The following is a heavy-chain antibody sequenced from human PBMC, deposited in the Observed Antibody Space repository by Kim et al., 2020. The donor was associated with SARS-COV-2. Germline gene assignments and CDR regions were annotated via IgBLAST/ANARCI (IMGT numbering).Heavy chain of an antibody. J-gene: IGHJ6*02. Sequence: GGSLRLSCAASGFTFSDYYMSWIRQAPGKGLEWVSYISSSGSTIYYADSVKGRFTIPRDNAKNSLYLQMNSLRAEDTAVYYCARDVAAAGKHLYYYGMDVWGQGPTVTVSS. CDR1: GFTFSDYY. CDR3: ARDVAAAGKHLYYYGMDV. CDR2: ISSSGSTI. D-gene: IGHD6-13*01. V-gene: IGHV3-11*01.